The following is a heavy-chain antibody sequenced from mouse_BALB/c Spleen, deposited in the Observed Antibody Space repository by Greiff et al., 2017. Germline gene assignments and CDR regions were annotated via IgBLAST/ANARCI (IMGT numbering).Heavy chain of an antibody. CDR3: NAPYGNYVFAY. D-gene: IGHD2-1*01. CDR2: IDPENGDT. V-gene: IGHV14-4*02. Sequence: EVQLQQSGPELVKPGASVKMSCKASGYTFTSYVMHWVKQRPEQGLEWIGWIDPENGDTEYAPKFQGKATMTADTSSNTAYLQLSSLTSEDTAVYYCNAPYGNYVFAYWGQGTLVTVSA. CDR1: GYTFTSYV. J-gene: IGHJ3*01.